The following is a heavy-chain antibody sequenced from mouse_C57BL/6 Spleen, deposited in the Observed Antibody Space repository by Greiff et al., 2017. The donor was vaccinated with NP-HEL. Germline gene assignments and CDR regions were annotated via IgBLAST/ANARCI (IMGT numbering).Heavy chain of an antibody. CDR3: ARGSFYYDYDGYAMDY. Sequence: VQLKQSGPELVKPGASVKMSCKASGYTFTDYNMHWVKQSHGKSLEWIGYINPNNGGTSYNQKFKGKATLTVNKSSSTAYMELRSLTSEDSAVYYCARGSFYYDYDGYAMDYWGQGTSVTVSS. CDR1: GYTFTDYN. CDR2: INPNNGGT. D-gene: IGHD2-4*01. J-gene: IGHJ4*01. V-gene: IGHV1-22*01.